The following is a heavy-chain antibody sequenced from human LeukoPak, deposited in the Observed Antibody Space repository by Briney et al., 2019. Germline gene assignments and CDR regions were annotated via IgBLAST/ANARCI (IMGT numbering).Heavy chain of an antibody. D-gene: IGHD3-22*01. J-gene: IGHJ4*02. V-gene: IGHV1-58*02. Sequence: SVKVSCKASGFTFTSSAMQWLRQARGQRLEWIGWIVVGSGNTNYAQKFQERVTITRDMSASTAYMELSSLRSEDTAVYYCAANASYDSSPFDYWGQGTLVTVSS. CDR1: GFTFTSSA. CDR3: AANASYDSSPFDY. CDR2: IVVGSGNT.